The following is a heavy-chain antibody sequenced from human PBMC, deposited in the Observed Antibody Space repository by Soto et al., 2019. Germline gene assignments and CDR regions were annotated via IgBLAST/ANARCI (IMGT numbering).Heavy chain of an antibody. J-gene: IGHJ4*02. D-gene: IGHD5-18*01. CDR3: ARLPGYSYGIFDL. CDR1: GFTVSDNY. Sequence: GGSLRLSCAASGFTVSDNYLTWVRQAPGKGLEWVSVIYSYGSTYYADSVKGRFTISGDNSKNIVYLQMNSLRAEDTAVYYCARLPGYSYGIFDLWGQGTLVTVSS. V-gene: IGHV3-66*04. CDR2: IYSYGST.